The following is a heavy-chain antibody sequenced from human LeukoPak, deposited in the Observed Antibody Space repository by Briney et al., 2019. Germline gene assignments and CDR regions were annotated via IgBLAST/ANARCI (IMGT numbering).Heavy chain of an antibody. D-gene: IGHD1-26*01. CDR1: GFPFSTYS. J-gene: IGHJ4*02. Sequence: GGSLRLSCVTSGFPFSTYSMNWVRQAPGKGLEWLSYITSTSDTIYYADSVKGRFSISRDNAKNSLYLQMNSLRAEDTAVYYCASFPWDLRPTWGQGTLVSVAS. V-gene: IGHV3-48*01. CDR3: ASFPWDLRPT. CDR2: ITSTSDTI.